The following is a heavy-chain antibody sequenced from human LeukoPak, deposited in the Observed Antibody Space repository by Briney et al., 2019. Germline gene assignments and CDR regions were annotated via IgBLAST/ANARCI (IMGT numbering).Heavy chain of an antibody. CDR1: GFTFSTYW. J-gene: IGHJ4*02. D-gene: IGHD1-26*01. CDR3: ARWAGGHYDY. V-gene: IGHV3-7*01. Sequence: GSLRLSCAASGFTFSTYWMSWVRQAPGKGLEWVANIKQDGSEKYYVDSVKGRFTISRDNGKNSMYLQMNSLRVEDTAMYYCARWAGGHYDYWGQGTLVTVSS. CDR2: IKQDGSEK.